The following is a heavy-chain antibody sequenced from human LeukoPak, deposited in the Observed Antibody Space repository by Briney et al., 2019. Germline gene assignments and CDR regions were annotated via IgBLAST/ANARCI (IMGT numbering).Heavy chain of an antibody. J-gene: IGHJ5*02. CDR2: INHSGST. CDR3: ARVFGYCTNGVCSDNWFDP. D-gene: IGHD2-8*01. V-gene: IGHV4-34*01. Sequence: SETLSLTCAVYGGSFSGYYWSWIRQPPGKGLEWIGEINHSGSTNYNPSLKSRVTISVDTSKNQFSLKLSSVTAADTAVYYCARVFGYCTNGVCSDNWFDPWGQVTLVTVSS. CDR1: GGSFSGYY.